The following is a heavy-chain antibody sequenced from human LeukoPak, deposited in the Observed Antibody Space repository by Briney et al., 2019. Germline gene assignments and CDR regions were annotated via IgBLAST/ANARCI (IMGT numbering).Heavy chain of an antibody. J-gene: IGHJ3*02. CDR3: ASPGIALYDAFDI. V-gene: IGHV5-51*01. CDR2: IYPGDSDT. CDR1: GYSFTSYW. D-gene: IGHD6-13*01. Sequence: GESLKISCKGSGYSFTSYWIGWVRQMPGKGLEWMGIIYPGDSDTRYSPSLQGQVTISADKSISTAYLQWSSLKASDTAMYYCASPGIALYDAFDIWGQGTMVTVSS.